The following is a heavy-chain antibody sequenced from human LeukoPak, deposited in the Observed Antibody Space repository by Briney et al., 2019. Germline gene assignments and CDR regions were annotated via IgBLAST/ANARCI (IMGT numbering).Heavy chain of an antibody. Sequence: SETLSLTCTVSGGSISSYYWSWIRQPPGKGLEWIGYIYYSGSTNYNPSLKSRVTISVDTSKNQFSLKLSSVTAADTAVYYCARAHGSGSYSYYYYYYMDVWGQGTLVTVSS. CDR2: IYYSGST. CDR1: GGSISSYY. CDR3: ARAHGSGSYSYYYYYYMDV. D-gene: IGHD3-10*01. J-gene: IGHJ6*03. V-gene: IGHV4-59*01.